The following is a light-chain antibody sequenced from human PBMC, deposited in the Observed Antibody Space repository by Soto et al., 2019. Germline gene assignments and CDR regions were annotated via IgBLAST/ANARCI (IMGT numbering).Light chain of an antibody. J-gene: IGKJ1*01. CDR3: QQYNSYWT. CDR2: DAS. V-gene: IGKV1-5*01. Sequence: DIQMTQSPSTLSGSVGYRVTITCRASQSIGRWLAWYQQKPGKAPKVLIYDASTLKSGVPSRSSGSGSGTDFTLTISSLQPDDFAIYYCQQYNSYWTFGQGTKVDI. CDR1: QSIGRW.